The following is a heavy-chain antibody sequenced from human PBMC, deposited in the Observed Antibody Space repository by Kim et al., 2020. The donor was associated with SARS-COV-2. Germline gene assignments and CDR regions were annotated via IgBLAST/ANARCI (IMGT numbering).Heavy chain of an antibody. CDR1: GFTFSSYS. CDR2: ISSSSSYI. CDR3: ARVGYCSSTSCYNSAFDI. V-gene: IGHV3-21*01. D-gene: IGHD2-2*02. Sequence: GGSLRLSCAASGFTFSSYSMNWVRQAPGKGLEWVSSISSSSSYIYYADSAKGRFTISRDNAKNSLYLQMNSLRAEDTAVYYCARVGYCSSTSCYNSAFDIWGPGKMVTVSS. J-gene: IGHJ3*02.